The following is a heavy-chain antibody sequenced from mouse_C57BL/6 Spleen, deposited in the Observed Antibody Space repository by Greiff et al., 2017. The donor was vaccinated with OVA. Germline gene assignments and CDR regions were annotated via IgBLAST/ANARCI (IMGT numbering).Heavy chain of an antibody. CDR3: ARGGDYGSSYWYFDV. J-gene: IGHJ1*03. Sequence: EVKVVESGGGLVKPGGSLKLSCAASGFTFSSYAMSWVRQTPEKRLEWVATISDGGSYTYYPDNVKGRFTISRDNAKNNLYLQMSHLKSEDTAMYYCARGGDYGSSYWYFDVWGTGTTVTVSS. CDR2: ISDGGSYT. D-gene: IGHD1-1*01. V-gene: IGHV5-4*03. CDR1: GFTFSSYA.